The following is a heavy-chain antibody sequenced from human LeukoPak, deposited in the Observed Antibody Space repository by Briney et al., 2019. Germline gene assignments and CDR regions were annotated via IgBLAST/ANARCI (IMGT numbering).Heavy chain of an antibody. J-gene: IGHJ4*02. CDR3: ATKQLHNY. CDR2: ISYDGSNK. Sequence: GGSLRLSCAASGFTFSSYAMHWVRQAPGKGLEWVAVISYDGSNKYYADSVKGRFTISRDNSKNTLYLQMNSLRAEDTAVYYCATKQLHNYWGQGTLVTVSS. V-gene: IGHV3-30-3*01. CDR1: GFTFSSYA. D-gene: IGHD6-13*01.